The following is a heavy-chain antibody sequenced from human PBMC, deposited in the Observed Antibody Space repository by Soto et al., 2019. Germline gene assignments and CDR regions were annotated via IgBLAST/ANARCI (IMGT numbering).Heavy chain of an antibody. J-gene: IGHJ6*02. Sequence: PSETLSLTCAVYGGSFSGYYWSWIRQPPGKGLEWIGEINHSGSTNYNPSLKSRVTISVDTSKNQFSLKLSSVTAADTAVYYCARLRKGSSSYYYYYGMDVWGQGTTVTVSS. V-gene: IGHV4-34*01. D-gene: IGHD6-6*01. CDR1: GGSFSGYY. CDR3: ARLRKGSSSYYYYYGMDV. CDR2: INHSGST.